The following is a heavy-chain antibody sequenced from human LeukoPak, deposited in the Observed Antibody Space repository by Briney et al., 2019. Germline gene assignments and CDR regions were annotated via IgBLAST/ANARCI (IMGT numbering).Heavy chain of an antibody. D-gene: IGHD3-22*01. CDR3: ARLGLNYYDSSGYYSNYFDY. CDR2: IYLGDSDT. Sequence: GESLKISCKGSGYSFTSYWIGWVRQMPGKGLEWMGIIYLGDSDTRYSPSFQGQVTISADKSISTAYLQWSSLKASDTAMYYCARLGLNYYDSSGYYSNYFDYWGQGTLVTVSS. J-gene: IGHJ4*02. CDR1: GYSFTSYW. V-gene: IGHV5-51*01.